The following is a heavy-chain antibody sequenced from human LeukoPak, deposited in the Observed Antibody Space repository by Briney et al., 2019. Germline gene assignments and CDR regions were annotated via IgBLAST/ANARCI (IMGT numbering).Heavy chain of an antibody. CDR2: IRTKANSYAT. J-gene: IGHJ5*02. CDR1: GFTFSGSA. D-gene: IGHD3-9*01. Sequence: PGGSLRLSCAASGFTFSGSAMHWVRQASGKGLEWVGRIRTKANSYATAYAASVKGRFTISRDDSKNTAYLQMDSLIIEDTAVYYCARHDVLTAYYPWGQGTLVTVSS. CDR3: ARHDVLTAYYP. V-gene: IGHV3-73*01.